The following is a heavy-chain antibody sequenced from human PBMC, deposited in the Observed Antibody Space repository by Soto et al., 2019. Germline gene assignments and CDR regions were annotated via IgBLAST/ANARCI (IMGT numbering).Heavy chain of an antibody. CDR3: ASQLMTDPSN. Sequence: GGSLRLSCAPSGFTFRNFAMSWVRQAPGKGLEWLSTVDSSGATTYSVDSVKGRFTISRDNAKNSLYLQMNSLRAEDTAVYYCASQLMTDPSNWGQGTLVTVSS. CDR1: GFTFRNFA. CDR2: VDSSGATT. D-gene: IGHD3-16*01. J-gene: IGHJ4*02. V-gene: IGHV3-23*05.